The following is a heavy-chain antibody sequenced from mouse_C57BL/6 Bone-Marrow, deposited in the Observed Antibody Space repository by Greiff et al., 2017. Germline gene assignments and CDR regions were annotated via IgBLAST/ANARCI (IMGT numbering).Heavy chain of an antibody. V-gene: IGHV10-3*01. CDR2: IRSKSSNSAT. J-gene: IGHJ4*01. D-gene: IGHD1-1*01. Sequence: EVKVVESGGGLVQPKGSLKLSCAASGFTFNTYAMHWVRQAPGKGLDWVARIRSKSSNSATYYADSVKDRIAISRDDSQSKLYLQMNNLKTEDTAMYYCVPSFITDAMDYWGQGTSVTVSS. CDR1: GFTFNTYA. CDR3: VPSFITDAMDY.